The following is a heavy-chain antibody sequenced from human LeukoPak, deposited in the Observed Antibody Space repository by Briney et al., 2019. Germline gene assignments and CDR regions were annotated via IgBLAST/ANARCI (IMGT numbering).Heavy chain of an antibody. J-gene: IGHJ4*02. CDR2: IYHSGST. CDR3: ARRSITMIVVEGYFDY. Sequence: PSETLSLTCAVSGYSISSGYYWGWIRQPPGKGLEWIGSIYHSGSTYYNPSLKSRVTISVDTSKNQFSLKLSSETAADTAVYYCARRSITMIVVEGYFDYWGQGTLVTVSS. V-gene: IGHV4-38-2*01. D-gene: IGHD3-22*01. CDR1: GYSISSGYY.